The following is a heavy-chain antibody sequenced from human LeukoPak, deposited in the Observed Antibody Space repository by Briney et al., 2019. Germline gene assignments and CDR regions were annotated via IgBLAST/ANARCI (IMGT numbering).Heavy chain of an antibody. CDR3: AKGPPDSSSWYKRTEG. CDR1: GFTFSSYA. CDR2: ISGSGGST. D-gene: IGHD6-13*01. J-gene: IGHJ4*02. Sequence: EGSLRLCCAASGFTFSSYAMSWVRQAPGRGLEWVSGISGSGGSTYYADSVKGRFTISRDNSKNTLYLQMNSLRAEDTAVYYCAKGPPDSSSWYKRTEGWGQGTLVTVSS. V-gene: IGHV3-23*01.